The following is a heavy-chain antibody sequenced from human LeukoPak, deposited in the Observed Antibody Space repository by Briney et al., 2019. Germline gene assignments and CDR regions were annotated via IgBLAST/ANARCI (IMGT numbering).Heavy chain of an antibody. CDR1: GFTFNIYG. CDR2: IRYDGSYE. D-gene: IGHD5-24*01. V-gene: IGHV3-30*02. J-gene: IGHJ6*03. CDR3: AKDGGLHLYYYYNYMDI. Sequence: PGGSLRLSCAASGFTFNIYGMHWVRQAPGKGLEWVAFIRYDGSYEYYADSVKGRFTISRDNSNTTRYLQMNSLIYEDTAVYYCAKDGGLHLYYYYNYMDIWGKGTTVTVSS.